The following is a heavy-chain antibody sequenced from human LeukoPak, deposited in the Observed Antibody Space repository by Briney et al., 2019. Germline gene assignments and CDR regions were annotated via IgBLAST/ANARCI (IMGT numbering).Heavy chain of an antibody. Sequence: GGSLRLSCAASGFTFSDYYMSWIRQAPGKGLEWVSYISSSGRTIYYADSVKGRFTISRDNSKNTLYLQMNSLRAEDTAVYYCAKDRRAGSYVYWGQGTLVTVSS. V-gene: IGHV3-11*01. CDR2: ISSSGRTI. D-gene: IGHD3-10*01. CDR1: GFTFSDYY. J-gene: IGHJ4*02. CDR3: AKDRRAGSYVY.